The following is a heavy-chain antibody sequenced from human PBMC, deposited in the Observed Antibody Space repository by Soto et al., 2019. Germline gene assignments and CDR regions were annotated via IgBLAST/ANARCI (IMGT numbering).Heavy chain of an antibody. CDR3: ARGLRNYYDRSGLHY. CDR2: ISYTGSTI. CDR1: EFTFSNYE. V-gene: IGHV3-48*03. J-gene: IGHJ4*02. D-gene: IGHD3-22*01. Sequence: EVQLVESGGGLIQPGGSLRLSCVGSEFTFSNYEMTWVRQAPGKGLEWVSYISYTGSTIYYADSVRGRFTISRDNSKNSLYLQMNSLRAEDTAVYYCARGLRNYYDRSGLHYWGQGTLVTVSS.